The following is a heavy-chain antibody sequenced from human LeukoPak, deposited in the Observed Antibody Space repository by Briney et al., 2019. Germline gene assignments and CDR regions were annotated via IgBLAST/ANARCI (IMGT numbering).Heavy chain of an antibody. J-gene: IGHJ4*02. CDR2: IRYDGSNK. CDR1: GFTFGNYG. D-gene: IGHD5-24*01. Sequence: EGSLRLSCAASGFTFGNYGMHWVRQAPGKGLEWVSFIRYDGSNKNYVDSVKGRFTISRDNSKNTVDLEMNSLRAEDTAVYYCARGVSRDGYNYFDYWGQGTLVTVPS. CDR3: ARGVSRDGYNYFDY. V-gene: IGHV3-30*02.